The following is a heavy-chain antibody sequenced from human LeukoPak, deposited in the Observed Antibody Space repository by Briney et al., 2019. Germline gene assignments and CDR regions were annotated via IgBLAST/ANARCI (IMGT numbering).Heavy chain of an antibody. CDR1: GGSISSSSYY. D-gene: IGHD4/OR15-4a*01. V-gene: IGHV4-39*01. CDR3: ARHLTQVLFDI. Sequence: PSETLSLTCTVSGGSISSSSYYWGWIRQPPGKGLEWIGSIYHSGSTYYNPSLKSRVTISVDTSKNQFSLKLRSVTAADTAVYYCARHLTQVLFDIWGQGTMVTVSS. CDR2: IYHSGST. J-gene: IGHJ3*02.